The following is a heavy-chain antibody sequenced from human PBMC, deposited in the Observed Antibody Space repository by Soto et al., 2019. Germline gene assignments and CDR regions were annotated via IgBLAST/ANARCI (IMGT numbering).Heavy chain of an antibody. CDR2: IYPGDSDT. Sequence: AESLKISCKGSGYTFTIYGICWFLQMPVKVLEWVGIIYPGDSDTRYSPSFQGQVTISADKSISTAYLQWSSLKASDTAMYYCARHGPRVYYANSDYYYYGMDVWGQGTTVTVSS. D-gene: IGHD3-22*01. V-gene: IGHV5-51*01. CDR1: GYTFTIYG. J-gene: IGHJ6*02. CDR3: ARHGPRVYYANSDYYYYGMDV.